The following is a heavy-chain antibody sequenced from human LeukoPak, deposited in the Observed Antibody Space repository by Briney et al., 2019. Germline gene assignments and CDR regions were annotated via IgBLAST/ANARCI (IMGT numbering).Heavy chain of an antibody. CDR1: GGSSSGYY. CDR3: ARSRWGSSWHDYYYYYMDV. J-gene: IGHJ6*03. CDR2: INHSGST. D-gene: IGHD6-13*01. Sequence: SETLSLTCAVYGGSSSGYYWSWIRQPPGKGLEWIGEINHSGSTNYNPSLKSRVTISVDTSKNQFSLKLSSVTAADTAVYYCARSRWGSSWHDYYYYYMDVWGKGTTVTISS. V-gene: IGHV4-34*01.